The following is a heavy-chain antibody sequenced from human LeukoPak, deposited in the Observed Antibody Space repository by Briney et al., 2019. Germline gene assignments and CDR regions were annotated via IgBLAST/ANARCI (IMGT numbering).Heavy chain of an antibody. CDR3: AREGASSSFGY. D-gene: IGHD6-13*01. J-gene: IGHJ4*02. CDR1: GFTVSSNY. CDR2: LYSGGNT. V-gene: IGHV3-53*01. Sequence: GGSLRLSCVVSGFTVSSNYMSWVRQAPGKGLEWVSVLYSGGNTYHADSVKGRFTISRDNSKNTLYLQMNSLRAEDTAAYYCAREGASSSFGYWGQGTLVTVSS.